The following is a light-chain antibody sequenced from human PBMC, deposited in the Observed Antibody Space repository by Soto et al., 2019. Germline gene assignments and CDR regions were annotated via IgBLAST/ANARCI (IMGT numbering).Light chain of an antibody. V-gene: IGLV3-9*01. Sequence: SYELTQPLSVSVTLGQTVTIICEGNNIGSKNVHWYHQKPGQAPVLVIYRDNNRPSGIPERFSGSNSGTTATLTITRAQVGDEADYYCQVWGSNTAVFGGGTKVTVL. CDR1: NIGSKN. J-gene: IGLJ2*01. CDR2: RDN. CDR3: QVWGSNTAV.